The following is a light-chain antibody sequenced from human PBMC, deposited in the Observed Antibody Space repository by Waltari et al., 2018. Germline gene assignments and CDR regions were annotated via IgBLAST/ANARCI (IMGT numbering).Light chain of an antibody. J-gene: IGKJ4*01. CDR3: LQYQAYPLT. CDR2: GAF. V-gene: IGKV1-16*02. Sequence: DIQMTQSPSSLSASVGDRVTIPCRASQDITKSLTWFQQNPGRAPKSLIYGAFILQSGVSSNFSGSGSGTDFTLTITSLQPEDFGTYYCLQYQAYPLTVGGGTKVDIK. CDR1: QDITKS.